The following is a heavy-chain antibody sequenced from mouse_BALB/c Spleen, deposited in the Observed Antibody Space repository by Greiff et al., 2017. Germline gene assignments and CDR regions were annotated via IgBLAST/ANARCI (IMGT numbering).Heavy chain of an antibody. D-gene: IGHD2-1*01. CDR1: GYTFTDYN. CDR2: IYPYNGGT. CDR3: ARYGNYAMDY. V-gene: IGHV1S29*02. Sequence: VQLKESGPELVKPGASVKISCKASGYTFTDYNMHWVKQSHGKSLEWIGYIYPYNGGTGYNQKFKSKATLTVDKSSSTAYMELRSLTSEDSAVYYCARYGNYAMDYWGQGTSVTVSS. J-gene: IGHJ4*01.